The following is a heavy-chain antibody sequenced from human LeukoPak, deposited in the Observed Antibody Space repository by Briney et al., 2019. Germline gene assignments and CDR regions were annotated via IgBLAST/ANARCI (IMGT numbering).Heavy chain of an antibody. D-gene: IGHD5-24*01. CDR3: ARAREMATIFDY. V-gene: IGHV4-34*01. CDR1: GGSFSGYY. Sequence: SETLSLTCAVYGGSFSGYYWSWIRRPPGKGLEWIGEINHSGSTNYNPSLKSRVTISVDTSKNQFSLKLSSVTAADTAVYYCARAREMATIFDYWGQGTLVTVSS. CDR2: INHSGST. J-gene: IGHJ4*02.